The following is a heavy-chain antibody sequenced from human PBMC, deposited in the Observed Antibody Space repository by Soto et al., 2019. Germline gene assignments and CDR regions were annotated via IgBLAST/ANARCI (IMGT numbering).Heavy chain of an antibody. Sequence: QVQLQQWGAGLLKPSETLSLTCAVYGGSFSPYFWSWIRQPPGKGLEWIGEINHSGSTNYNPSLTRRATLSVDTSKNQVSLKLTPVTAADTAVYYCARLASGWQYYYFDFWGRGTPVTVSS. CDR3: ARLASGWQYYYFDF. CDR2: INHSGST. CDR1: GGSFSPYF. D-gene: IGHD6-19*01. V-gene: IGHV4-34*01. J-gene: IGHJ2*01.